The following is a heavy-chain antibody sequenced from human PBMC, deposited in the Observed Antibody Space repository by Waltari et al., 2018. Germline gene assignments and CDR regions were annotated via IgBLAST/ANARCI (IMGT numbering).Heavy chain of an antibody. D-gene: IGHD2-21*01. J-gene: IGHJ1*01. V-gene: IGHV1-69-2*01. CDR2: IDPEDGET. CDR3: VTDKGVVIAFQH. Sequence: EVQLVQSGAEVKKPGATVKIPCKTSGYTLTDVYIHWVQQAPGKGLEWMGRIDPEDGETIYAEKFQDRVTITADTSTDTAYMELSSLRSEDTAVYYCVTDKGVVIAFQHWGQGTVVTVSS. CDR1: GYTLTDVY.